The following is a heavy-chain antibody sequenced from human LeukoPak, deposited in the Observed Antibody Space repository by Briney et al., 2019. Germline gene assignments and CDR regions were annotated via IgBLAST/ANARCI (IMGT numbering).Heavy chain of an antibody. CDR2: INPSGGST. Sequence: ASVKVSCKASGYTFTSYYIHWVRQAPGQGLEWMGIINPSGGSTTYAQKFQGRVTMTRDTSTSTVYMELSSLKSEDTAMYYCARDPGVGATEYYFDYWGQGTLVTVSS. V-gene: IGHV1-46*01. CDR1: GYTFTSYY. J-gene: IGHJ4*02. D-gene: IGHD1-26*01. CDR3: ARDPGVGATEYYFDY.